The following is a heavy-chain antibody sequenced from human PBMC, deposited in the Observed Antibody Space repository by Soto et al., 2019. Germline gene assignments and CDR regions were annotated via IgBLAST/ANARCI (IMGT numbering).Heavy chain of an antibody. J-gene: IGHJ5*01. V-gene: IGHV3-13*04. D-gene: IGHD2-21*02. Sequence: EVQLVESGGGLVQPGGSLRLSCAASGFTFSSYDMHWVRQATGKGLEWVSAIGTAGDTYYPGSVKGRFTISRENAKNSLYLQMNSPGAGDTAVYYCARGGGRVATRWFDSWGQGTLVTVSS. CDR1: GFTFSSYD. CDR3: ARGGGRVATRWFDS. CDR2: IGTAGDT.